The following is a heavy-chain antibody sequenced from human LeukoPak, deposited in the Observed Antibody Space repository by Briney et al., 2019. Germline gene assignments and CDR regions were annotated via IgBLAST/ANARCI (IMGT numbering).Heavy chain of an antibody. Sequence: PSETLSLTCAVYGGSFSGYYWSWIRQPPGKGLEWIGEINHSGSTNYNPSLKSRVTISVDTSKNQFSLKLSSVTAADTAVYYCARGRGYYYGSGNYYNVFDYWGQGTLVTVSS. CDR2: INHSGST. V-gene: IGHV4-34*01. CDR3: ARGRGYYYGSGNYYNVFDY. CDR1: GGSFSGYY. D-gene: IGHD3-10*01. J-gene: IGHJ4*02.